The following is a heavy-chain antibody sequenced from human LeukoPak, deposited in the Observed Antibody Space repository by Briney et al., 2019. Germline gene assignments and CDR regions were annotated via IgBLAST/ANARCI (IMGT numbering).Heavy chain of an antibody. D-gene: IGHD6-6*01. CDR2: IYYSGST. J-gene: IGHJ6*02. Sequence: SETLSLTCTVSGGSIRSGGYYWSWIRQHPGKGLEWIGYIYYSGSTYYNPSLKSRVTISVDTSKNQFSLKLSSVTAADTAVYYCARERRQLVVYPYYYYGMDVWGQGTTVTVSS. CDR3: ARERRQLVVYPYYYYGMDV. CDR1: GGSIRSGGYY. V-gene: IGHV4-31*03.